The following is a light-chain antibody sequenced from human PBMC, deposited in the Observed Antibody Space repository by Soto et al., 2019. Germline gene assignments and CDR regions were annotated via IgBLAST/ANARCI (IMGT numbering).Light chain of an antibody. J-gene: IGKJ4*01. CDR1: QSASSSY. CDR2: GAS. V-gene: IGKV3-20*01. CDR3: QQYGSSPLT. Sequence: EIVLTQSPGTLSLSPGERATLSCRASQSASSSYLAWYQQKPGQAPRLLIYGASSRATGIPDRLSGSGSGTDFTLTISRLEPEDFAVYYCQQYGSSPLTFGGGTKVDIK.